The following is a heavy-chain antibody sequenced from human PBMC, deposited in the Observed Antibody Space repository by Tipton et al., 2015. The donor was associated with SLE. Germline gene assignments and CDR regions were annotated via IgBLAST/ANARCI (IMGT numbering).Heavy chain of an antibody. V-gene: IGHV3-11*04. J-gene: IGHJ4*02. CDR3: ARISSGSYCLDY. CDR1: GFTFSGYY. Sequence: AVSGFTFSGYYLSWIRQAPGRGLEWVSQISSSARTSYYADSVKGRFTISRDNAKNSLFLQMNSLRAEDTAVYYCARISSGSYCLDYWGQGTLVTVSS. D-gene: IGHD3-10*01. CDR2: ISSSARTS.